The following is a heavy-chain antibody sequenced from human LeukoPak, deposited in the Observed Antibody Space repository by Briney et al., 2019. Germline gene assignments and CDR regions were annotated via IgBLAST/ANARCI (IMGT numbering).Heavy chain of an antibody. CDR3: AKTNGFIAARPVDY. V-gene: IGHV3-23*01. CDR2: LYARGSNT. D-gene: IGHD6-6*01. CDR1: EFTFSSHA. J-gene: IGHJ4*02. Sequence: GGSLRLSCAASEFTFSSHAMSWVRQAPGKGLEWVSALYARGSNTYYSDSVKGRFTISRDNSKNTLYLQMNSLRAEDTAVYYCAKTNGFIAARPVDYWGQGALVTVSS.